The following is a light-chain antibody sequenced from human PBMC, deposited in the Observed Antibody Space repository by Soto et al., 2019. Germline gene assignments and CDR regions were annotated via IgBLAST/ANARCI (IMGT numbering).Light chain of an antibody. V-gene: IGKV1-27*01. CDR2: TAS. Sequence: QMSQAPSSRSASVGDRVSISCRASQGISNYLAWYQQKPGKVPKLLIYTASSLRSGVPARFSGSGSGTEFTLTISSLPPDDFATYYGQQYNSYTTFGQGT. CDR3: QQYNSYTT. J-gene: IGKJ1*01. CDR1: QGISNY.